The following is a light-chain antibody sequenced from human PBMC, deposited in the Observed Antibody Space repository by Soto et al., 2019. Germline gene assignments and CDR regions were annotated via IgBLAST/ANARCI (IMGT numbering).Light chain of an antibody. CDR3: CSYAGSSYV. Sequence: QSALTQPASVSGSPGQSITISCTGTSSDVGSYNLVSWYQQHPGKAPNLMIYEGSKRPSGVSNRFSGSKSGNTASLTISGLQAEDEADYYCCSYAGSSYVFGTGTKVTAL. J-gene: IGLJ1*01. V-gene: IGLV2-23*01. CDR2: EGS. CDR1: SSDVGSYNL.